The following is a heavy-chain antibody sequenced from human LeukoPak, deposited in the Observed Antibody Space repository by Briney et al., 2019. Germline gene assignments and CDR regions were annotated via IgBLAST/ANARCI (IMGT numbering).Heavy chain of an antibody. CDR3: AREFSVEQQLVLLGYFQH. CDR1: GYTFTDYY. Sequence: GASVKVSCKASGYTFTDYYIHWVRQAPGQGLEWMGWINPNSGGTNYAQKFQGRVTMTRDTSISTAYMELSRLRSDDTAVYYCAREFSVEQQLVLLGYFQHWGQGTLVTVSS. CDR2: INPNSGGT. D-gene: IGHD6-13*01. J-gene: IGHJ1*01. V-gene: IGHV1-2*02.